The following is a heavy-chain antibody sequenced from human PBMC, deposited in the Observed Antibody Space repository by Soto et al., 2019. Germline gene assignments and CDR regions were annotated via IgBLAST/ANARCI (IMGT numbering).Heavy chain of an antibody. D-gene: IGHD3-22*01. V-gene: IGHV4-59*08. CDR1: GRSISSYY. Sequence: QGQLQESGPGLVKPWKTLSLTCTVSGRSISSYYCSWTPQPPGKGLEWIGYIYYSGCTNYNPSLKSRVTISVDSSKNQFSLKLSSVTAADTAVYYCARHPSRRYYDSSGYYYPLVYGMDVWGQGTTVTVSS. CDR3: ARHPSRRYYDSSGYYYPLVYGMDV. J-gene: IGHJ6*02. CDR2: IYYSGCT.